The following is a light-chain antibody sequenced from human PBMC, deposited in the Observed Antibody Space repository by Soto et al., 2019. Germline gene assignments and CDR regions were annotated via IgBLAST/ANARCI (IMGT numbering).Light chain of an antibody. Sequence: TVGDRVTITCRASQGIRNDLAWYQQKPGKAPKLLIYEASTLQSGVPSRFSGSYSGTDFTLTHGTPYPVDLPSRHSLRTALSPPGFDPETMVDIK. CDR2: EAS. J-gene: IGKJ3*01. CDR3: LRTALSPPG. V-gene: IGKV1-6*01. CDR1: QGIRND.